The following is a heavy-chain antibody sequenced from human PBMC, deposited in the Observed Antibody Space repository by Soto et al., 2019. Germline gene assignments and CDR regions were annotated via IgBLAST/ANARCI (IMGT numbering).Heavy chain of an antibody. Sequence: PSETLSLTCTVSGGSISSYYWSWIRQPPGKGLEWIGYIYYSGSTNYNPSLKSRVTISVDTSKNQFSLKLSSVTAADTAVYYCARGNDCTNGVCYDYWGQGTLVTVSS. CDR1: GGSISSYY. CDR3: ARGNDCTNGVCYDY. V-gene: IGHV4-59*01. D-gene: IGHD2-8*01. CDR2: IYYSGST. J-gene: IGHJ4*02.